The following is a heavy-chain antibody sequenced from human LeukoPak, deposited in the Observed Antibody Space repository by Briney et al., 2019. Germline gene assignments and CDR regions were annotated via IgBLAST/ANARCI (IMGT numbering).Heavy chain of an antibody. D-gene: IGHD6-13*01. J-gene: IGHJ6*03. CDR3: ARSAAGKYYYYYYMDV. CDR2: IYPGDSDT. Sequence: GESLKISCKGSGYSFTSYWIGWVRQMPGKGLECMGIIYPGDSDTRYSPSFQGQVTISADKSISTAYLQWSSLKASDTAMYYCARSAAGKYYYYYYMDVWGKGTTVTVSS. CDR1: GYSFTSYW. V-gene: IGHV5-51*01.